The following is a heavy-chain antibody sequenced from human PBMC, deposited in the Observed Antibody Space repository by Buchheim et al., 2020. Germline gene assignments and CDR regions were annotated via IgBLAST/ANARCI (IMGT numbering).Heavy chain of an antibody. V-gene: IGHV3-7*01. D-gene: IGHD6-6*01. J-gene: IGHJ4*02. CDR1: GFSFSTYY. CDR3: ATGPQLVLFDY. CDR2: INEDGSEV. Sequence: EVQLVESGGGLVQPGGSLRLSCAASGFSFSTYYMSWVRQAPGKGLEWVANINEDGSEVYYVDSVKGRFTISRDNAKNSLYLQMNSLRAEDTAVYYCATGPQLVLFDYWGQGTL.